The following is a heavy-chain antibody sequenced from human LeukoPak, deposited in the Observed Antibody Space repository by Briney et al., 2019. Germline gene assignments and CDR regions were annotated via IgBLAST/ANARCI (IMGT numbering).Heavy chain of an antibody. V-gene: IGHV3-30*03. J-gene: IGHJ4*02. CDR2: ISYDGSNK. CDR3: ARVGGDSSGYHMGDY. CDR1: GFTFRSYG. D-gene: IGHD3-22*01. Sequence: PGGSLRLSCAASGFTFRSYGMHWVRQAPGKGLEWVAVISYDGSNKHYVDSVKGRFSISRDNSKNTVYLQMNSLRAEDTAVYYCARVGGDSSGYHMGDYWGQGTLVTVSS.